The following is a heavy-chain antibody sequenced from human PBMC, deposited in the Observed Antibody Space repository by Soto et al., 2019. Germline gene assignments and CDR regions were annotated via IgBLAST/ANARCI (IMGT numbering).Heavy chain of an antibody. CDR2: ISSNGGST. D-gene: IGHD4-17*01. Sequence: GGSLRLSCAASGFTFSSYSMNWVRQAPWKGLEYVSAISSNGGSTYYAESVKGRFTISRDNSKNTLYLQMNSLETEGTAVYYCTTELTTVHGAFDIWGQGTVVTVSS. V-gene: IGHV3-64*04. CDR3: TTELTTVHGAFDI. J-gene: IGHJ3*02. CDR1: GFTFSSYS.